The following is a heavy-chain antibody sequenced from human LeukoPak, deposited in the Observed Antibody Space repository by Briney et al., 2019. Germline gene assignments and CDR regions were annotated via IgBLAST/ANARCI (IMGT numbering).Heavy chain of an antibody. V-gene: IGHV3-11*04. Sequence: PGGSLRLSCAASGFTFSDYYMSWIRQAPGKGLEWVSYISSSGSTIYYADSVKGRFTISRDNAKNSLHLQMNSLRAEDTAVYYCAKDSGYCSSTSCYTGGVFDYWGQGTLVTVSS. CDR1: GFTFSDYY. CDR2: ISSSGSTI. J-gene: IGHJ4*02. CDR3: AKDSGYCSSTSCYTGGVFDY. D-gene: IGHD2-2*02.